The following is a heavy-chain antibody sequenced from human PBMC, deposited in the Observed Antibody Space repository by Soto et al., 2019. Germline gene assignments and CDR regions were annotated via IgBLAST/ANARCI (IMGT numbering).Heavy chain of an antibody. CDR1: GFTFSSYA. V-gene: IGHV3-23*01. J-gene: IGHJ4*02. D-gene: IGHD3-9*01. Sequence: GGSLRLSCAASGFTFSSYAMSWVRQAPGKGLEWVSAISGSGGSTYYADSVKDRFTISRDNSKNTLYLQMNSLRAEDTAVYYCAKGYYDILTGYYFDYWGQGTLVTVSS. CDR3: AKGYYDILTGYYFDY. CDR2: ISGSGGST.